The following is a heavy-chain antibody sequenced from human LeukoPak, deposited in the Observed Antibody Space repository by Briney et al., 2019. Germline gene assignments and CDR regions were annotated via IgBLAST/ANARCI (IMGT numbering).Heavy chain of an antibody. V-gene: IGHV4-34*01. CDR3: ARRPDTAMDRTNKFDY. J-gene: IGHJ4*02. Sequence: SETLSLTCAVYGGSFSGYYWSWIRQPPGKGLEWIGEINHSGSTNYNPSLKSRVTISAGTSKNQFSLKLSSVTAADTAVYYCARRPDTAMDRTNKFDYWGQGTLVTVSS. CDR1: GGSFSGYY. D-gene: IGHD5-18*01. CDR2: INHSGST.